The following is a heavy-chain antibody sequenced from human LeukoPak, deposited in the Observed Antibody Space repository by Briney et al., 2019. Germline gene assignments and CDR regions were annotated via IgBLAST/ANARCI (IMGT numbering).Heavy chain of an antibody. CDR3: ARLISSSSYYYYYMDV. CDR2: ISSISNHI. J-gene: IGHJ6*03. Sequence: PGGSLRLSCAASGFTLSSYSMNWVRQAPGKGLEWVSSISSISNHIYYADSVKGRFTVSRDNAKNSLYLQMNSLRAEDTAVYYCARLISSSSYYYYYMDVWGKGTTVTVSS. CDR1: GFTLSSYS. D-gene: IGHD6-6*01. V-gene: IGHV3-21*01.